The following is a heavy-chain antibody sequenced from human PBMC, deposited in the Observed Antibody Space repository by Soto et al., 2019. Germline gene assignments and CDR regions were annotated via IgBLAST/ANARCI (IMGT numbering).Heavy chain of an antibody. D-gene: IGHD6-19*01. CDR3: AKEQSSGFYRVVDY. V-gene: IGHV3-30*18. CDR1: GFTLSCCG. CDR2: ITYDGSEI. Sequence: QVQVVESGGGVVQPGRSLRLSCAASGFTLSCCGMHWVRQAPGKGLEWVGVITYDGSEIHYGDSVKGRFTISRDSSENTVYLQMNSLRVEDSAVYYWAKEQSSGFYRVVDYWGQGTLVTVSP. J-gene: IGHJ4*02.